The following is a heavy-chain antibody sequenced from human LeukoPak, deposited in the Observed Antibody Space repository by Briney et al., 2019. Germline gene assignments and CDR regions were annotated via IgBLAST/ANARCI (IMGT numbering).Heavy chain of an antibody. CDR2: ISGSGVST. V-gene: IGHV3-23*01. J-gene: IGHJ4*02. D-gene: IGHD2-2*01. CDR3: VKGSSAWGRYYFDF. CDR1: GFTFSSYA. Sequence: QSGGSLRLSCAASGFTFSSYALTWVRQAPGKGLECVSRISGSGVSTYYADSVKGRFTISRDNSKNTLYLQMNSLRAEDTAVYYCVKGSSAWGRYYFDFWGQGTLVAVSS.